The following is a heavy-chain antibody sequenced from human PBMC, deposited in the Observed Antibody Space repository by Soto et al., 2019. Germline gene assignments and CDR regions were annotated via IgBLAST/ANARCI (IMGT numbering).Heavy chain of an antibody. V-gene: IGHV3-21*01. CDR3: ARVSTAYYYGMDV. J-gene: IGHJ6*02. CDR2: ISSSSSYI. CDR1: GFTFSSYS. Sequence: GGSLRLSCAASGFTFSSYSMNWVRQAPGKGLEWFSSISSSSSYIYYADSVKGRFTISRDNAKNSLYLQMNSLRSEDTSVYYCARVSTAYYYGMDVWGQGTTVTVSS.